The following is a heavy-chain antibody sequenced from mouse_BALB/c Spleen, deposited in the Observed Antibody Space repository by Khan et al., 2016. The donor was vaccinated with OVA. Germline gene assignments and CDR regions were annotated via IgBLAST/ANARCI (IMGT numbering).Heavy chain of an antibody. J-gene: IGHJ3*01. CDR3: APDWFWFAY. Sequence: QVQLQQSGAELMKPGASVKISCKATGYTFSSYWIEWLKQRPGHGLEWIGEILPGSGSTNYNEKIKGTATFTADTFPNTAYMQLSTLQSEDSAVYYGAPDWFWFAYWGQGTLVTVSA. CDR2: ILPGSGST. CDR1: GYTFSSYW. V-gene: IGHV1-9*01. D-gene: IGHD2-2*01.